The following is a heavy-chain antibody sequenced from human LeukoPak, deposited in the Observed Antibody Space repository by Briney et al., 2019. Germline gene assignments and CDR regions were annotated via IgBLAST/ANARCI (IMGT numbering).Heavy chain of an antibody. V-gene: IGHV2-5*01. CDR3: AHFQFLEWFYH. D-gene: IGHD3-3*01. CDR1: GFSLSTSGVG. J-gene: IGHJ5*02. CDR2: IYWNDDK. Sequence: ESGPTLVKPTQTLTLTCTFSGFSLSTSGVGLGWIRQPLGKALEWLALIYWNDDKRYSPSLKSRPTITKDTSKNQVVLPMTNMDPVDTAIYYCAHFQFLEWFYHWGQGTLVTVSS.